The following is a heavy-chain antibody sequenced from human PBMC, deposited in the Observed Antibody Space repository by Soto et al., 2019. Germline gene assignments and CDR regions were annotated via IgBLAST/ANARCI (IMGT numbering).Heavy chain of an antibody. D-gene: IGHD2-8*01. Sequence: PSETLSLTCTVSGASINTGDHYWSWTRQSPGKGLEWLGFTHNSGTTYHNPSLRGRATISLDTSKNQFSPRLKSVTATDTAVYLCAREVRYCTNGVCQSYGMDVWGQGTTVTVSS. CDR2: THNSGTT. CDR3: AREVRYCTNGVCQSYGMDV. V-gene: IGHV4-30-4*01. J-gene: IGHJ6*02. CDR1: GASINTGDHY.